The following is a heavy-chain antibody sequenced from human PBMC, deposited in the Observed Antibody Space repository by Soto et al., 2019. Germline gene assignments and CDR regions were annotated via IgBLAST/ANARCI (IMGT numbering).Heavy chain of an antibody. V-gene: IGHV1-24*01. D-gene: IGHD2-21*02. J-gene: IGHJ5*02. CDR2: FDPEDGET. CDR1: GYTLTELS. Sequence: ASVKVSCKVSGYTLTELSMHWVRQAPGKGLEWMGGFDPEDGETIYAQKFQGRVTMTEDTSTDTAYMELSSLRSEDTAVYYCATDASPGGNSWGWFDPWGKGTLVTVSS. CDR3: ATDASPGGNSWGWFDP.